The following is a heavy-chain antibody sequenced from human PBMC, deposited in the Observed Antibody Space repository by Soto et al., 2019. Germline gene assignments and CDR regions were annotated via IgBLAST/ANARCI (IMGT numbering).Heavy chain of an antibody. CDR2: ISGSGGST. J-gene: IGHJ4*02. CDR3: AKDQGSSWYEIDY. V-gene: IGHV3-23*01. Sequence: EVQLLESGGGLVQPGGSLRLSCAASGFTFSNYAVTWVRQAPGKGLEWVSTISGSGGSTYYADSVKGRFTISRDNSKNTLYLQMNSXRAXDTAVYYCAKDQGSSWYEIDYWGQGTLVTVSS. D-gene: IGHD6-13*01. CDR1: GFTFSNYA.